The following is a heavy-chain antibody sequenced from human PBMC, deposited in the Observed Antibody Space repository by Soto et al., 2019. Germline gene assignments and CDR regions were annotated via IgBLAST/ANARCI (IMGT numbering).Heavy chain of an antibody. V-gene: IGHV1-69*13. CDR1: GGTFSSYA. J-gene: IGHJ4*02. Sequence: ASVKFSFKSSGGTFSSYAISWVRQAPGQGLEWMGGIIPIFGTANYAQKFQGRVTITADESTSTAYMELSSLRSEDTAVYYCASPDILTGYYAFDYWGQGTLVTVSS. CDR3: ASPDILTGYYAFDY. D-gene: IGHD3-9*01. CDR2: IIPIFGTA.